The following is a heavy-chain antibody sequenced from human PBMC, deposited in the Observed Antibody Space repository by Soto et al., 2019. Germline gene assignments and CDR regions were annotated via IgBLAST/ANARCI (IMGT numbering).Heavy chain of an antibody. V-gene: IGHV3-20*01. CDR2: INWNGGST. CDR1: GFTFDDYG. D-gene: IGHD5-12*01. CDR3: ARDSEVEATILLDY. J-gene: IGHJ4*02. Sequence: GGSLRLSCAASGFTFDDYGMSWVRQAPGKGLEWVSGINWNGGSTGYADSVKGRFTISRDNAKNSLYLQMNSLRAEDTALYHCARDSEVEATILLDYWGQGTLVTVSS.